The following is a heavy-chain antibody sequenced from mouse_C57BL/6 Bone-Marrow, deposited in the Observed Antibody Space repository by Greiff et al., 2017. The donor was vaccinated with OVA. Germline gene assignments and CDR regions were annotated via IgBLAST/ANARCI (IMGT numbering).Heavy chain of an antibody. V-gene: IGHV14-4*01. D-gene: IGHD1-1*01. CDR1: GFNIKDDY. CDR3: TTYGY. Sequence: DVHLVESGAELVRPGASVKLSCTASGFNIKDDYMHWVKERPEQGLEWIGWIDTENGDTEYASKFQGKATITADTSSKTVYLHLSSLTSEDTAVYYCTTYGYWGQGTPLTVSS. J-gene: IGHJ2*01. CDR2: IDTENGDT.